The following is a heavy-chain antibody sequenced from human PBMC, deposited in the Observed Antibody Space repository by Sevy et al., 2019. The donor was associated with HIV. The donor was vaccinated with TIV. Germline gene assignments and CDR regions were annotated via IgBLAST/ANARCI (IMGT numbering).Heavy chain of an antibody. Sequence: GGSLRLSCAASGFTFSSYAMRWVRQAPGKGLEWVSAISDSGGSTYYADSVKGLFTISRDNSKNTLYLLMNSLRAEDTAVYYCAKRGYYDSIGYLPFDYWGQGTLVTVSS. D-gene: IGHD3-22*01. CDR2: ISDSGGST. CDR3: AKRGYYDSIGYLPFDY. CDR1: GFTFSSYA. V-gene: IGHV3-23*01. J-gene: IGHJ4*02.